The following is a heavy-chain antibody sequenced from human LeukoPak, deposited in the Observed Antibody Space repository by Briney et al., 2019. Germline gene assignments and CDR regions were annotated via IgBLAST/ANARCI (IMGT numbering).Heavy chain of an antibody. CDR1: GYTFTSYG. Sequence: ASVKVSCKASGYTFTSYGISWVRQAPGQGLEWMGWSSGYNGNTNYAQKLQGRVTITTDTSTSTAYMELRSLRSDDTAVYYCARDGIYGSGSYPYFDYWGQGTLVTVSS. CDR3: ARDGIYGSGSYPYFDY. CDR2: SSGYNGNT. V-gene: IGHV1-18*01. D-gene: IGHD3-10*01. J-gene: IGHJ4*02.